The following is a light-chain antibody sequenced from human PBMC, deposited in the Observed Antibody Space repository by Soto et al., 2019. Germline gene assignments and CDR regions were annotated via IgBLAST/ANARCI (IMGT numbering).Light chain of an antibody. V-gene: IGKV1-8*01. CDR1: QGISSY. Sequence: AIRMTQSPSSLSASTGDRVTITCRASQGISSYLAWYQQKPGKAPKLLIYAASTLQSGVPSRFSGSGSGTDFTLTIRCLKSEDLAPYYCHQSYSYPRTFGQGTKV. J-gene: IGKJ1*01. CDR2: AAS. CDR3: HQSYSYPRT.